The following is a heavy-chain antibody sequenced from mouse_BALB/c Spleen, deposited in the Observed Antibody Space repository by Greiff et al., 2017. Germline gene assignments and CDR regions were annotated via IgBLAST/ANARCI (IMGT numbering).Heavy chain of an antibody. J-gene: IGHJ4*01. CDR2: IYPGDGDT. V-gene: IGHV1-80*01. CDR1: GYAFSSCW. Sequence: VQLQQSGAELVRPGSSVKISCKASGYAFSSCWMHWVKQRPGQGLEWIGQIYPGDGDTNYNGKFKGKATLTADKSSSTAYMQLSSQTSEDSAVYFCARRGYYAMDYWGQGTSVTVSS. CDR3: ARRGYYAMDY.